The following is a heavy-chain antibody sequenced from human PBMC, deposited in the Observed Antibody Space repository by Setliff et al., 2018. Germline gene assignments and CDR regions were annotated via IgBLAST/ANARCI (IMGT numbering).Heavy chain of an antibody. CDR3: AGGRGWRFDD. CDR2: ISYDGINK. Sequence: PGGSLRLSCAASGITFSSYAMHWVRQAPGKGLEWVAVISYDGINKYYADSVKGRFTISRDNSKNTLYLQMNSLRPEDTAVYYCAGGRGWRFDDWGQGTLVTVSS. J-gene: IGHJ4*02. D-gene: IGHD6-19*01. CDR1: GITFSSYA. V-gene: IGHV3-30*01.